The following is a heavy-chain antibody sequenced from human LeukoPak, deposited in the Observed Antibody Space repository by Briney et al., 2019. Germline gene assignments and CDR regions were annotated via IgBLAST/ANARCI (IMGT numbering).Heavy chain of an antibody. CDR2: ISSSGSTI. CDR1: GFTFSDYY. J-gene: IGHJ6*02. D-gene: IGHD2-15*01. Sequence: GGSLRLSCAASGFTFSDYYMSWIRQAPGKGLEWFSYISSSGSTIYYADSVKGRFTISRDNAKNSLYLQMNSLRAEDTAVYYCASAPYIVVVVAATPPGDGMDVWGQGTTVTVSS. V-gene: IGHV3-11*01. CDR3: ASAPYIVVVVAATPPGDGMDV.